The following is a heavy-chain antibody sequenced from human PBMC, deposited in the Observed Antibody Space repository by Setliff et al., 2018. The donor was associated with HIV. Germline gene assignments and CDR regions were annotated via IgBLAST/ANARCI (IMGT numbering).Heavy chain of an antibody. CDR2: VYYTGKT. CDR3: ARDLTRNSNCFEP. V-gene: IGHV4-31*03. D-gene: IGHD3-9*01. Sequence: PSETLSLTCSVSGGSRISGGYYWSWLRQHPGKGLEWIGYVYYTGKTYYYPSLESRISMSVDTSKNQFSLKLTSVTAADTAIYYCARDLTRNSNCFEPWGQGTQVTVSS. CDR1: GGSRISGGYY. J-gene: IGHJ5*02.